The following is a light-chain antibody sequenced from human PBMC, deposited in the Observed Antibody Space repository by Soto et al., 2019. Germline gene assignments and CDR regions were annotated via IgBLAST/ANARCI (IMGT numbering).Light chain of an antibody. CDR3: QQYYSSTLT. Sequence: DIVMTQSPDSLAVSLGERATINCKSSQTVLYSSNNKNYLAWYQQKPGQPHKLLIYWASSRRSGVPDRFSGSGSWTDFTLPISSLQAEDGAVYYCQQYYSSTLTFGVGTKVELK. CDR2: WAS. J-gene: IGKJ4*01. V-gene: IGKV4-1*01. CDR1: QTVLYSSNNKNY.